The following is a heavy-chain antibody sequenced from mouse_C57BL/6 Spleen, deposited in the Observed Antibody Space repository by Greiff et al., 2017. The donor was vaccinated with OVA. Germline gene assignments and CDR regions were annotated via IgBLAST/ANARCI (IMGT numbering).Heavy chain of an antibody. CDR2: IDPSDSYT. D-gene: IGHD3-2*02. Sequence: VQLQQPGAELVMPGASVKLSCKASGYTFTSYWMHWVKQRPGQGLEWIGEIDPSDSYTNYNQKFKGKSTLTVDQSSSTAYMQLSSLTSEDSAVYYCARWRQLRPPYAMDYWGQGTSVTVSS. CDR3: ARWRQLRPPYAMDY. V-gene: IGHV1-69*01. J-gene: IGHJ4*01. CDR1: GYTFTSYW.